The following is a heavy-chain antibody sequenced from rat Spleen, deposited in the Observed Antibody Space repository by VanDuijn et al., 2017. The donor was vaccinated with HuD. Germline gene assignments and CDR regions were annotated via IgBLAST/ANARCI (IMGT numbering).Heavy chain of an antibody. D-gene: IGHD1-11*01. CDR2: ISTSGGST. CDR1: GFTFSNYG. J-gene: IGHJ2*01. CDR3: ARANYGGYNY. Sequence: EVQLVESGGGLVQPGRSLTLSCAASGFTFSNYGMAWVRQAPPKGLEWVATISTSGGSTYYRDSVKGRFIISRDNAKSTLYLQMNSLRSEDTATYYCARANYGGYNYWGQGVMVTVSS. V-gene: IGHV5S13*01.